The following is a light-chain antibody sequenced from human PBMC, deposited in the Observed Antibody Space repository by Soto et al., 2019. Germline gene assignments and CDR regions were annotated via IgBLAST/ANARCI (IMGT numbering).Light chain of an antibody. Sequence: IVLTQSPGTLSLSPGERATLSCRASQSVSNSYLAWYQQKPGQAPRLLIYGASSRATGIPDRFSGSGSGTDFALTISRLEPEDFAVYHCQQYGGSPWTFGQGTKV. CDR2: GAS. V-gene: IGKV3-20*01. CDR1: QSVSNSY. CDR3: QQYGGSPWT. J-gene: IGKJ1*01.